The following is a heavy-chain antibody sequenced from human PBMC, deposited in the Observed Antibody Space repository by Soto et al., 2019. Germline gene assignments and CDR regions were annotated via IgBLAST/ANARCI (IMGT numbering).Heavy chain of an antibody. CDR2: INHSGST. CDR1: GGSFSGYY. J-gene: IGHJ4*02. V-gene: IGHV4-34*01. Sequence: SETLSLTCAVYGGSFSGYYWSWIRQPPGKGLEWIGEINHSGSTNYNPSLKSRVTISVDTSKNQFSLKLSSVTAADTAVYYCAGYDYVWGSYDSWGQGTLVTVSS. D-gene: IGHD3-16*01. CDR3: AGYDYVWGSYDS.